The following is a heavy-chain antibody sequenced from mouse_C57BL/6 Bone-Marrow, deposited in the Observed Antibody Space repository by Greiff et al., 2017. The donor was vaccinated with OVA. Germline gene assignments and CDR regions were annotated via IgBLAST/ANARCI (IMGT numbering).Heavy chain of an antibody. CDR3: TTGTANWDCAY. Sequence: EVQLQESGAELVRPGASVKLSCTASGFNIKDDYMHWVKQRPEQGLEWIGWIDPENSDTEYASKFQGKATITADTSSNTAYLQLSSLTSEDTAVYYCTTGTANWDCAYWGQGTLVTVSA. V-gene: IGHV14-4*01. J-gene: IGHJ3*01. D-gene: IGHD4-1*01. CDR1: GFNIKDDY. CDR2: IDPENSDT.